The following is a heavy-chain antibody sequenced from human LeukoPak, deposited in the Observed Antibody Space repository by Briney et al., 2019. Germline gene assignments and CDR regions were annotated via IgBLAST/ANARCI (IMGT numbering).Heavy chain of an antibody. CDR1: GGTFSSYT. CDR2: IIPILGIA. Sequence: SVKVSCKASGGTFSSYTISWVRQAPGQGLEWMGRIIPILGIANYAQKFQVRVTITAEKSTSTAYMELSSLRSEDTAVYYCARGGIQLWLPSRNWFDPWGQGTLVTVSS. V-gene: IGHV1-69*02. CDR3: ARGGIQLWLPSRNWFDP. D-gene: IGHD5-18*01. J-gene: IGHJ5*02.